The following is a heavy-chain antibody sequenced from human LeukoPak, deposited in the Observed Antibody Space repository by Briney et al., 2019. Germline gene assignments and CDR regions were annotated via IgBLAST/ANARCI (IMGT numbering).Heavy chain of an antibody. V-gene: IGHV3-33*06. Sequence: GGSLRLSCAASGFTFSSYGMHWVRQAPGKGLEWVAVIWYDGSNKYYADSVKGRFTISRDNSKNTLYLQMNSLRAEDTAVYYCAKWKYSNSGIDDYWGQGTLVTASS. CDR3: AKWKYSNSGIDDY. CDR2: IWYDGSNK. D-gene: IGHD6-6*01. CDR1: GFTFSSYG. J-gene: IGHJ4*02.